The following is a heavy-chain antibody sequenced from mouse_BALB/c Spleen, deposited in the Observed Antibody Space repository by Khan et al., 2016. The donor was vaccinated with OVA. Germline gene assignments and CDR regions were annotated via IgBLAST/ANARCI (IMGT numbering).Heavy chain of an antibody. CDR3: ARGYGSSYLFFDY. J-gene: IGHJ2*01. Sequence: EVQLQESGPGLVKPSQSLSLTCTVTGYSITSDYAWNWIRQFPGNKLEWMAYITYSGSTGYNPSLKSRISITRDTSKNQFFLQLNSVTTEDTATYDCARGYGSSYLFFDYWGQGTTLTVSS. CDR2: ITYSGST. D-gene: IGHD1-1*01. V-gene: IGHV3-2*02. CDR1: GYSITSDYA.